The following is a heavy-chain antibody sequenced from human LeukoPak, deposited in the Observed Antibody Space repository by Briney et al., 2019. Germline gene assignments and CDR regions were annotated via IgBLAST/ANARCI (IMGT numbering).Heavy chain of an antibody. Sequence: SVKVSCKASGGTFSSYAISWVRQAPGQGLEWMGGIIPIFGTANSAQKFQGRVTITADESTSTAYMELSSLRSEDTAVYYCARVSGSYSYYYYYMDVWGKGTTVTVSS. D-gene: IGHD1-26*01. CDR1: GGTFSSYA. J-gene: IGHJ6*03. V-gene: IGHV1-69*13. CDR3: ARVSGSYSYYYYYMDV. CDR2: IIPIFGTA.